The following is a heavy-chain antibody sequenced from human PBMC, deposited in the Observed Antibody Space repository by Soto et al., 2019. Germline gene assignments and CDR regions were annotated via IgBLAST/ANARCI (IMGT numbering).Heavy chain of an antibody. CDR3: ATDWYYCINE. D-gene: IGHD2-8*01. J-gene: IGHJ4*02. CDR1: GLPFTTTW. CDR2: VKSKKDGGTT. Sequence: GGSLRLSCAASGLPFTTTWMNWVRQAPGRGLEWVGHVKSKKDGGTTDFAAHVKGRFTITRDDSRNTVYLQMNSLQTEDTAVYYCATDWYYCINEWGPGTLVTVSS. V-gene: IGHV3-15*07.